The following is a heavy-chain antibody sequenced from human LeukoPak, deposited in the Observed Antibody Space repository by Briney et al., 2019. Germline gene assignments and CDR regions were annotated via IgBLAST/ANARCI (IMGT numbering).Heavy chain of an antibody. CDR1: GGSISSGSYY. CDR2: IFYTGST. CDR3: ATTPPPYCSTSNCYEFDS. D-gene: IGHD2-2*01. J-gene: IGHJ4*02. V-gene: IGHV4-61*01. Sequence: SETLSLTCTVSGGSISSGSYYWTWIRQPPGKGLEWFGYIFYTGSTTYSSSLKSRVTISVDTSKNQFTLKLTSVTAADTAVYYCATTPPPYCSTSNCYEFDSWGQGALVTVSS.